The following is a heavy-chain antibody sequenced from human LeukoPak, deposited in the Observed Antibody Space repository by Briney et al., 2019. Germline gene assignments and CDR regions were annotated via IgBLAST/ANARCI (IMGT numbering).Heavy chain of an antibody. J-gene: IGHJ4*02. Sequence: SVKVSCKASGGTFSSYAISWVRQAPGQGLEWMGGIIPIFGTANYAQKFQGRVTITADESTSTAYMELSSLRSEDTAVYYCSSTNCGGDCYFPRVYFDYWGQETRVTVSS. V-gene: IGHV1-69*13. CDR2: IIPIFGTA. CDR3: SSTNCGGDCYFPRVYFDY. CDR1: GGTFSSYA. D-gene: IGHD2-21*02.